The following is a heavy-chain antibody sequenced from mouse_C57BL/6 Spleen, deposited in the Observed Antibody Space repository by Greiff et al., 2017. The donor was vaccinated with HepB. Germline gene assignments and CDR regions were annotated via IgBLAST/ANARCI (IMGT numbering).Heavy chain of an antibody. CDR2: IHPNSGST. D-gene: IGHD1-1*01. Sequence: QVQLQQPGAELVKPGASVKLSCKASGYTFTSYWMHWVKQRPGQGLEWIGMIHPNSGSTNYNEKFKSKATLTVDKSSSTAYMQRSSLTSEDSAVYYCARHYEDAMDYWGQGTTVTVSS. CDR1: GYTFTSYW. V-gene: IGHV1-64*01. J-gene: IGHJ4*01. CDR3: ARHYEDAMDY.